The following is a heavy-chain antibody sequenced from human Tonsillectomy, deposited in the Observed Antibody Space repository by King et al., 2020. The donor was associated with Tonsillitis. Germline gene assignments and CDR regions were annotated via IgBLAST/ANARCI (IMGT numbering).Heavy chain of an antibody. CDR1: GFSFSDHY. J-gene: IGHJ4*02. CDR3: TRRGPSGSQKGIDY. V-gene: IGHV3-72*01. CDR2: IRNKDDKYTT. D-gene: IGHD1-26*01. Sequence: QLVQSGGGLVQPGGSLRLSCAVSGFSFSDHYMDWVRQAPGKGLEWVGRIRNKDDKYTTEYAASVKGKFSISRDDSKNSLYLQMNSLKTEDTAVYYCTRRGPSGSQKGIDYWGQGTLVTVSS.